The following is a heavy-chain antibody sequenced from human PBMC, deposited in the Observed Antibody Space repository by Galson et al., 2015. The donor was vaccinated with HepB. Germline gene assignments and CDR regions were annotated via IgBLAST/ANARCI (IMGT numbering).Heavy chain of an antibody. D-gene: IGHD3-3*01. CDR3: AREWGQYYDFWSHYYYYGMDV. V-gene: IGHV3-7*03. CDR2: IKQDGSEK. CDR1: GFTFSSYW. Sequence: SLRLSCAASGFTFSSYWMSWVRQAPGKGLEWVANIKQDGSEKYYVESVKGRFTISIDNAKNSLYLQMNSLRAEDTAVYYCAREWGQYYDFWSHYYYYGMDVWGQGTTVTVSS. J-gene: IGHJ6*02.